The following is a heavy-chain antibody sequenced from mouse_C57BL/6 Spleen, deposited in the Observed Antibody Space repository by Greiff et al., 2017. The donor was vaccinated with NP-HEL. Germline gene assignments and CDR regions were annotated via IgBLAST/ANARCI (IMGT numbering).Heavy chain of an antibody. V-gene: IGHV5-9-1*02. CDR3: TRVTTVVGEAMDY. CDR2: ISSGGDYI. CDR1: GFTFSSYA. D-gene: IGHD1-1*01. Sequence: EVQLVESGEGLVKPGGSLKLSCAASGFTFSSYAMSWVRQTPEKRLEWVAYISSGGDYIYYAYTVKGRFNISRDNARNTLYLKMSSLKSEDTAMYYCTRVTTVVGEAMDYWGQGTSVTVSS. J-gene: IGHJ4*01.